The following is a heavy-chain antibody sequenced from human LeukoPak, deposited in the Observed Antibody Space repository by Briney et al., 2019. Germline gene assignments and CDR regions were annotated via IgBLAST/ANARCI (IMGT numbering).Heavy chain of an antibody. CDR3: ARDYYGDYDYYFDN. J-gene: IGHJ4*02. Sequence: PGGSLRLSCIASGFTFSSYSMNWVRQAPGKGLEWVSSISSVSSYIYYADSVKGRFTISRDNAKNSLYLQMNSLRAEDTAVYYCARDYYGDYDYYFDNWGQGTLVTVSS. CDR1: GFTFSSYS. V-gene: IGHV3-21*01. D-gene: IGHD4-17*01. CDR2: ISSVSSYI.